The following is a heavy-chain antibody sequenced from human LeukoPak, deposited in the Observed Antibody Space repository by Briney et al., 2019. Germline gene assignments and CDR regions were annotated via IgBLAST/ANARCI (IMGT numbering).Heavy chain of an antibody. Sequence: GGSLRLSCAASGFTFSSYGMHWVRQAPGKGLEWVAFIRYDGSNKYYADSVKGRFTISRDNSKNTLYLQMNSLRAEDTAVYYCAKDRMTYYYDSSSYTFDYWGQGTLVTVSS. V-gene: IGHV3-30*02. J-gene: IGHJ4*02. D-gene: IGHD3-22*01. CDR1: GFTFSSYG. CDR2: IRYDGSNK. CDR3: AKDRMTYYYDSSSYTFDY.